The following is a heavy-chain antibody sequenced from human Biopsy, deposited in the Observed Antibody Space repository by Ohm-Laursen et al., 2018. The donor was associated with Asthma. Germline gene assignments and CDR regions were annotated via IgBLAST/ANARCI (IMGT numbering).Heavy chain of an antibody. Sequence: SQTLSLTCSLSSGSGGYMRSGNYYWDWIRQAPGKGLEWIGYISYGGKTSYNPSLKNRVTISRDTSKNQFSLGLTSVTAADTAVYFCARRITIFGVVQKDHGMDAWGQGTAVTVSS. D-gene: IGHD3-3*01. V-gene: IGHV4-39*01. J-gene: IGHJ6*02. CDR1: SGSGGYMRSGNYY. CDR3: ARRITIFGVVQKDHGMDA. CDR2: ISYGGKT.